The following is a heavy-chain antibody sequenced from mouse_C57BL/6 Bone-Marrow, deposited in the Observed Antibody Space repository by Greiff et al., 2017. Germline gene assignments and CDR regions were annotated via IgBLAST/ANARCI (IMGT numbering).Heavy chain of an antibody. J-gene: IGHJ3*01. CDR3: ALIYYDYDPAWFAY. Sequence: LVESGAELVRPGASVKLSCTASGFNIKDDYMHWVKQRPEQGLEWIGWIDPENGDTEYASKFQGKATITADTSSNTAYLQLSSLTSEDTAVYYCALIYYDYDPAWFAYWGQGTLVTVSA. D-gene: IGHD2-4*01. V-gene: IGHV14-4*01. CDR1: GFNIKDDY. CDR2: IDPENGDT.